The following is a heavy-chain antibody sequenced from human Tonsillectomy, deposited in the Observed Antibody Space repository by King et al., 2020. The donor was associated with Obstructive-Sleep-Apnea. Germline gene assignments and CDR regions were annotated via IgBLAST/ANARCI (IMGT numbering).Heavy chain of an antibody. CDR3: ASPPELYTGASLPYFDN. CDR2: INPGGP. CDR1: GGSFTTYY. D-gene: IGHD3-10*01. V-gene: IGHV4-34*01. J-gene: IGHJ4*02. Sequence: HVQLQQWGAGLLKPSETLSLTCAVSGGSFTTYYWNWIRQPPGKGLEWIGEINPGGPNYNPSLMSRVTISVDSSKNQFSLHLTSVTAADTAVYYCASPPELYTGASLPYFDNWGQGTLVTVSS.